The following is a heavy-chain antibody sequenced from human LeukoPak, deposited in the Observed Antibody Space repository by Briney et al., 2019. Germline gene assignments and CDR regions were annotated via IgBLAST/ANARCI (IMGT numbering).Heavy chain of an antibody. J-gene: IGHJ3*02. D-gene: IGHD2/OR15-2a*01. CDR3: ARKNDFEI. V-gene: IGHV4-39*07. CDR1: GGSISSSSYY. Sequence: PSETLSLTCTVSGGSISSSSYYWGWIRQPPGKGLEWIGSIFYSGRTYYNPSLKSRLTISVDMSKSQFSLRLTSVTAADTAVYYCARKNDFEIWGQGTLVTVSS. CDR2: IFYSGRT.